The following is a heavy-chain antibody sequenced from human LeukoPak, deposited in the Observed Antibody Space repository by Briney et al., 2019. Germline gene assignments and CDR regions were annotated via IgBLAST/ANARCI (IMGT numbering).Heavy chain of an antibody. Sequence: PSETLSLTCTVSGGSISSSSYYWGWIRQPPGKGLEWIGSIYYSGSTYYNPSLKGRVTISVDTSKNQFSLKLSSVTAADTAVYYCARDRADGVRGPWNYYYYYYMDVWGKGTTVTVSS. CDR3: ARDRADGVRGPWNYYYYYYMDV. D-gene: IGHD3-10*01. J-gene: IGHJ6*03. V-gene: IGHV4-39*07. CDR2: IYYSGST. CDR1: GGSISSSSYY.